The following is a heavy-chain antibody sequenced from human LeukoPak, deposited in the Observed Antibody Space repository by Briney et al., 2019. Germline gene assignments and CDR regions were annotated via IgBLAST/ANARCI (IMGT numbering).Heavy chain of an antibody. CDR2: ISAYNGNT. V-gene: IGHV1-18*01. Sequence: ASVKVSCKASGYTFTSYGISWVRQAPGQGLEWMGWISAYNGNTNYAQKLQGRVIMTTDTSTSTAYIELRSLRSDDTAVYYCARDGITGTTYVDYWGQGTLVTVSS. D-gene: IGHD1-7*01. CDR3: ARDGITGTTYVDY. CDR1: GYTFTSYG. J-gene: IGHJ4*02.